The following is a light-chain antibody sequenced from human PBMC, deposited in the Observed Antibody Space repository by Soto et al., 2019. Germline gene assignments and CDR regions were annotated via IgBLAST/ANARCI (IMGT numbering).Light chain of an antibody. Sequence: DIQMTQSPSTLSASVGDRVTITCRASQSIRSWLAWYQQKPGKAPKLLIYKASSLESGVPSRFSGSGSGTEFTLTISSLQPDDFATYYCQQYNSYWGTFGQGTKVEIK. J-gene: IGKJ1*01. V-gene: IGKV1-5*03. CDR1: QSIRSW. CDR2: KAS. CDR3: QQYNSYWGT.